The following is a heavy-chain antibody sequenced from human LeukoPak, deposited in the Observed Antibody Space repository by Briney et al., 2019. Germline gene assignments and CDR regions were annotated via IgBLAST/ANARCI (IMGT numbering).Heavy chain of an antibody. CDR2: INQSGSI. J-gene: IGHJ4*02. CDR1: GGTFSGYY. Sequence: KPSETLSLTCAVYGGTFSGYYWTWIRPPPGKGLEWVGEINQSGSINYNPSLKSRVTILVDTSKNQFSLRLSSVTAADTAAYFCARGHEEWEVLQRAVHFDYWGQGSLVTVSS. D-gene: IGHD1-26*01. V-gene: IGHV4-34*01. CDR3: ARGHEEWEVLQRAVHFDY.